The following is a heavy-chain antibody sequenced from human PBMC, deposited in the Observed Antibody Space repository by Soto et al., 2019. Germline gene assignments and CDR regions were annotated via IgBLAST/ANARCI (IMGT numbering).Heavy chain of an antibody. D-gene: IGHD6-19*01. V-gene: IGHV1-3*05. Sequence: QVQLVQSGAEEKKPGASVKVSCKASGYTFTGYAMHWVRRAAGQRLEWMGWINAGNGNTKYSQKFQGRVTITRDTSASTAYMELSSLRSEDPSVYYCARAVAVPADFDYWGQGTLVTVSS. CDR2: INAGNGNT. CDR3: ARAVAVPADFDY. J-gene: IGHJ4*02. CDR1: GYTFTGYA.